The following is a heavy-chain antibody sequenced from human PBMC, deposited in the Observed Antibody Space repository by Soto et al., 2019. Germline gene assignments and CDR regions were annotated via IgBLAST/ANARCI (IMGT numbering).Heavy chain of an antibody. J-gene: IGHJ4*02. V-gene: IGHV4-39*01. CDR3: ARLIYCLTTSCYFDY. CDR2: IFYNGQT. CDR1: GDSIRSSSHY. Sequence: QLRLQESGPGLVKPSETLSLTCTVSGDSIRSSSHYWAWVRQPPRKGPEWIGSIFYNGQTFYTSSLKSRVTISVDTSKNQFSLKLSSVTATDTSVYYCARLIYCLTTSCYFDYWGQGTLITVSS. D-gene: IGHD2-15*01.